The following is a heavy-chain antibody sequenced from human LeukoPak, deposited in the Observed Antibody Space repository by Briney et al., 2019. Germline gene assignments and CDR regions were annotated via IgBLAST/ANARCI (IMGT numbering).Heavy chain of an antibody. D-gene: IGHD3-22*01. J-gene: IGHJ4*02. CDR3: AKDGGYYDRSDYLH. CDR1: GFTFSDYY. V-gene: IGHV3-11*04. Sequence: GGSLRLSCAASGFTFSDYYMSWIRQAPGKGLEWVSYISSSGSTIYYADSVKGRFTISRDNSKNTLYLQMNSLRAEDTAVYYCAKDGGYYDRSDYLHWGQGTLVTVSS. CDR2: ISSSGSTI.